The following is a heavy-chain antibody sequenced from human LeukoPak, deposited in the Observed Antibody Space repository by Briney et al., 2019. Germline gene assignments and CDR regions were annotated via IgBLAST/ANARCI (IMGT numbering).Heavy chain of an antibody. CDR1: GFTFSSYE. CDR2: ISSSGSTI. V-gene: IGHV3-48*03. D-gene: IGHD2-15*01. Sequence: GGSLRLSCAASGFTFSSYEMNWLRQAPGKGLEWVSYISSSGSTIYYADSVKGRFTISRDNAKNSLYLQMNSLRAEDTAVYYCARGGLLHFGMDVWGKGTTVTVSS. CDR3: ARGGLLHFGMDV. J-gene: IGHJ6*04.